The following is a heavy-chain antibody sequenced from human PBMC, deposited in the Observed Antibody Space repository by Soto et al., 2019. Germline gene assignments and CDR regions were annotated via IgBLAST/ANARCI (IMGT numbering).Heavy chain of an antibody. D-gene: IGHD3-3*01. CDR3: ARGGVGLPPYDY. CDR1: GYTFTSYA. CDR2: INAGNGNT. Sequence: QVQLVQSGAEVKKPGASVKVSCKASGYTFTSYAMHWVRQAPGQRLEWMGWINAGNGNTKYSQKFQGRVTITRDTSASTAYMELSSLRSEDTAVYYCARGGVGLPPYDYWGQGTLVTVSS. J-gene: IGHJ4*02. V-gene: IGHV1-3*01.